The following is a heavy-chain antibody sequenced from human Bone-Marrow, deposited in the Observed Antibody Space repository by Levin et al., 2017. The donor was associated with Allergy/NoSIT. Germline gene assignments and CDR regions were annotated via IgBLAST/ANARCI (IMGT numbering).Heavy chain of an antibody. V-gene: IGHV5-51*01. CDR1: GYTFTNHW. Sequence: GESLKISCKASGYTFTNHWIGWVRQAPGKDPEWMGVVYPTDSSATYGPSFQGRVTLSADKSISTAYLQWTSLQASDTATYYCARGNYDFWSGNYHSFDFWGQGTMLSVSP. CDR2: VYPTDSSA. D-gene: IGHD3-3*01. CDR3: ARGNYDFWSGNYHSFDF. J-gene: IGHJ4*02.